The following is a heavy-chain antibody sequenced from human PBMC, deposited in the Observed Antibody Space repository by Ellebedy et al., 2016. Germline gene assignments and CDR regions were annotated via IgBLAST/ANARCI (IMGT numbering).Heavy chain of an antibody. D-gene: IGHD2-8*01. Sequence: GGSLRLSXAAYGFTFSIAGMTWVRQAPGKGLEWVATIVNSGRETYYADAVKGRFTASRDNAMRSLYLHMDSLTDEDTDVYYCARDGSEWSRDYWGQGTLVTVSS. CDR3: ARDGSEWSRDY. V-gene: IGHV3-21*06. CDR1: GFTFSIAG. J-gene: IGHJ4*02. CDR2: IVNSGRET.